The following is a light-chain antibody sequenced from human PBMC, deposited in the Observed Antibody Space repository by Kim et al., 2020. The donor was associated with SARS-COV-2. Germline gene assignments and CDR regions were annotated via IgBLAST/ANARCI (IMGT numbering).Light chain of an antibody. CDR3: QQYVSYPNT. Sequence: SVGERVTITCRASQDINIWVAWYQQRPVKAPKSLIYAASNLQTGVPGRFSGSGSGTEFTLTIRSLQPEDFATYYCQQYVSYPNTFGQGTRLEIK. CDR2: AAS. CDR1: QDINIW. J-gene: IGKJ5*01. V-gene: IGKV1D-16*01.